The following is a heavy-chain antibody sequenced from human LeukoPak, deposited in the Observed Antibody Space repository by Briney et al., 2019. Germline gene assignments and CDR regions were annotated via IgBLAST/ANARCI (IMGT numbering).Heavy chain of an antibody. D-gene: IGHD3-10*01. CDR3: ARRPGLTHGFDL. J-gene: IGHJ3*01. V-gene: IGHV5-51*01. CDR2: SNPGNSDT. Sequence: GGSLKISCKGLGYIFTSYWIGWARQMPGKGLEWMGISNPGNSDTRYSPSFQGQVTISADKSLSTASLQWSSLKASDTAMYYCARRPGLTHGFDLWGQGTMVTVSS. CDR1: GYIFTSYW.